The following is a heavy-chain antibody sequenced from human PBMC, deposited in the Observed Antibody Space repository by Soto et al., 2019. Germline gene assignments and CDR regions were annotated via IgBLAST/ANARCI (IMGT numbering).Heavy chain of an antibody. CDR1: GGSVSSYY. J-gene: IGHJ4*02. CDR3: ARASVGPPGGGSWTMPFDS. D-gene: IGHD2-15*01. CDR2: IYTGGST. V-gene: IGHV4-4*07. Sequence: QVQLQESGPGLVKPSETLSLTYTVSGGSVSSYYWSWIRQPAGKGLEWIGRIYTGGSTNYNPSLKRRVTMSVDTSKNQFSLRLTSVTAADTAVYYCARASVGPPGGGSWTMPFDSWGQGTLVTVSS.